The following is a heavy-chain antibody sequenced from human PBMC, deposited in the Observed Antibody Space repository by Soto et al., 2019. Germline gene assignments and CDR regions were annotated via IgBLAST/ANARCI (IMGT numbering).Heavy chain of an antibody. V-gene: IGHV4-4*07. Sequence: SETLSLTCTVSGRSMRAYYRRWTSPPARERMRSSGRLSPSGTTAFNPSLKGRLTMSVDTSKNQFYLQWPSVTAADTSPYHCARGYNYDTGYYVGWGQGTQCAVAS. CDR1: GRSMRAYY. D-gene: IGHD3-9*01. CDR3: ARGYNYDTGYYVG. CDR2: LSPSGTT. J-gene: IGHJ4*03.